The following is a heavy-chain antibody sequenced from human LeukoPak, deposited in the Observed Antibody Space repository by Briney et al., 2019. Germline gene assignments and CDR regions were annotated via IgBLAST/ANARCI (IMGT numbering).Heavy chain of an antibody. J-gene: IGHJ4*02. V-gene: IGHV3-30*02. CDR3: AKGQPLDY. Sequence: PGGSLRLSCAASGFTFSYYGIHWVRQAPGKGLEWVAFIGYDGNNKYYADSVKGRFTISRDNSKNTLYLQMNSLRTEDTAVYYCAKGQPLDYWGQGTLVTVSS. CDR1: GFTFSYYG. CDR2: IGYDGNNK.